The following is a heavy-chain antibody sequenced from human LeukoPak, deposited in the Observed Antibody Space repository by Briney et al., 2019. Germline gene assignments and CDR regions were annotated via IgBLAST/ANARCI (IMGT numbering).Heavy chain of an antibody. J-gene: IGHJ4*02. D-gene: IGHD3-9*01. CDR1: GFTFSSYA. CDR2: ISGSGGAT. V-gene: IGHV3-23*01. CDR3: AKAEGYDILTGLDY. Sequence: GGSLRLSCAASGFTFSSYAMNWVRQAPGKGLEWASAISGSGGATYYADSVKGRFTISRDNSKNTLYLQMNSLRTEDTAVYYCAKAEGYDILTGLDYWGQGTLVTVSS.